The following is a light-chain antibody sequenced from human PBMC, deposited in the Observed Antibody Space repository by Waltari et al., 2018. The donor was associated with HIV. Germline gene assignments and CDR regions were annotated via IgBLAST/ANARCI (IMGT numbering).Light chain of an antibody. J-gene: IGLJ2*01. CDR1: SSTIGAGYD. CDR3: QSYDSSLSGVV. V-gene: IGLV1-40*01. CDR2: GNT. Sequence: QSVLTQPPLVSRAPGQRVTLHCTGGSSTIGAGYDVHCYQQHPATAPKLLIYGNTNRPAVVPDRFSGSKSGTSASLAITCLQAEDESDYYCQSYDSSLSGVVFGGGTKLTVL.